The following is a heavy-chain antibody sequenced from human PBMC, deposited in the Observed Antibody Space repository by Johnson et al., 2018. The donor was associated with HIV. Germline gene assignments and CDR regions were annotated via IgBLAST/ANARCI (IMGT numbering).Heavy chain of an antibody. CDR1: GFTFSSYA. CDR3: AKDQGGTGAGAYAFGI. CDR2: ISYDGSNK. V-gene: IGHV3-30*04. D-gene: IGHD1-1*01. Sequence: QVQLVESGGGVVQPGRSLRLSCAASGFTFSSYAMHWVRQATGKGREWVAVISYDGSNKYYADSVKGRFTISRDNSKNTLYLQMNSLRSEDTAVYYCAKDQGGTGAGAYAFGIWGQGTMVTVSS. J-gene: IGHJ3*02.